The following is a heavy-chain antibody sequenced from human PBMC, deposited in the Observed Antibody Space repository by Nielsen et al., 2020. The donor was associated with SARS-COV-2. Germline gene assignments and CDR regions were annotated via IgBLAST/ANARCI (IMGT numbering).Heavy chain of an antibody. CDR3: ARGVVVPAASMDV. CDR1: GGSFSGYY. CDR2: INHSGST. V-gene: IGHV4-34*01. D-gene: IGHD2-2*01. Sequence: SETLSLTCAVYGGSFSGYYWSWIRQPPGKGLEWIGEINHSGSTNSNPSLKSRVTISVDTSKNQFSLKLSSVTAADTAVYYCARGVVVPAASMDVWGKGTTVTVSS. J-gene: IGHJ6*03.